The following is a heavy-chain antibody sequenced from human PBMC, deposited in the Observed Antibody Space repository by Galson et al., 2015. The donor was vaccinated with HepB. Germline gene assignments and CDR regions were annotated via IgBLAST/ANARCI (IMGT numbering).Heavy chain of an antibody. J-gene: IGHJ4*02. CDR3: AKLGDFDY. CDR1: GFTFSRYA. Sequence: SLRLSCAASGFTFSRYAMSWVRQAPGKGLEWVSGISGRGGSTYYADSVKGRFTISRDNSRNTLYLQMNSLRAEDTAVYYCAKLGDFDYWGQGALVTVSS. V-gene: IGHV3-23*01. D-gene: IGHD3-16*01. CDR2: ISGRGGST.